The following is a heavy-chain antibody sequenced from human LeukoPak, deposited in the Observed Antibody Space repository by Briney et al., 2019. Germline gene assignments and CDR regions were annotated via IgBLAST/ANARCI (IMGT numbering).Heavy chain of an antibody. CDR2: ISAYNGNT. J-gene: IGHJ4*02. CDR3: ARDNPFKYDYVN. CDR1: GYTFTNYG. Sequence: ASVKVSCKASGYTFTNYGISWVRQAPGQGLEWMGWISAYNGNTNYAQKLQGRVTMTTDTSTSTAYMELRSLRSDDTAVYYCARDNPFKYDYVNWGQGTLVTVSS. V-gene: IGHV1-18*01. D-gene: IGHD3-16*01.